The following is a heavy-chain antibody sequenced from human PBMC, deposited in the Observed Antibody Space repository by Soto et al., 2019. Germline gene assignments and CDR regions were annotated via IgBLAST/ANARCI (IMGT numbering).Heavy chain of an antibody. D-gene: IGHD3-3*01. CDR3: AKAMAYYDFWSGYYREAFDI. CDR2: ISGSGGST. Sequence: GGSLRLSCAASGFTFSSYAMSWVRQAPGKGLEWVSAISGSGGSTYYADSVKGRFTISRDNSKNTLYLQMNSLRAEDTAVYYCAKAMAYYDFWSGYYREAFDIWGQGTMVTVSS. CDR1: GFTFSSYA. J-gene: IGHJ3*02. V-gene: IGHV3-23*01.